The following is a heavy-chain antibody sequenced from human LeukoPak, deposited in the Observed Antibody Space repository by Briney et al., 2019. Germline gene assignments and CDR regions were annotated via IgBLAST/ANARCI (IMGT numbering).Heavy chain of an antibody. CDR1: GGSISSGGYY. J-gene: IGHJ4*02. CDR2: IYYSGST. CDR3: VRDRELTY. V-gene: IGHV4-61*08. Sequence: SETLSLTCTVSGGSISSGGYYWSWIRQHPGKGLEWIGYIYYSGSTIYNPSLRSRVTISVDTSKNQFSPKLNSVTAADTAVYYCVRDRELTYWSQGTLVTVSS. D-gene: IGHD1-26*01.